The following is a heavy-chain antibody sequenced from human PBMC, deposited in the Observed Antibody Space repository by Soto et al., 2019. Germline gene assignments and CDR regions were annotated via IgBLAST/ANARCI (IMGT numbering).Heavy chain of an antibody. CDR3: VRHAQWILRAY. CDR1: RGSLSRHY. Sequence: SETLSLTCTVSRGSLSRHYWSWIRQPPGKGLEWIGYLYYSGTTNYNPSLKSRVTMSVDTSRNQFSLKLSSVTAADTAVYYCVRHAQWILRAYWGQGSLVTVSS. J-gene: IGHJ4*02. CDR2: LYYSGTT. D-gene: IGHD5-18*01. V-gene: IGHV4-59*11.